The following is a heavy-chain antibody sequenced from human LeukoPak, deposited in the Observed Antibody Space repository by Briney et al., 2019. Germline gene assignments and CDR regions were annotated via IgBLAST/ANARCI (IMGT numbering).Heavy chain of an antibody. Sequence: SETLSLTCTVSGGSISSYYWSWIRQPPGKGLEWIGYVYYSGSTNYNPSLKSRVTISVDTSKNQFSLKLSSVTAADTAVYYWARGKEERYYDSSGYYGYWGQGTLVTVSS. J-gene: IGHJ4*02. V-gene: IGHV4-59*12. D-gene: IGHD3-22*01. CDR2: VYYSGST. CDR1: GGSISSYY. CDR3: ARGKEERYYDSSGYYGY.